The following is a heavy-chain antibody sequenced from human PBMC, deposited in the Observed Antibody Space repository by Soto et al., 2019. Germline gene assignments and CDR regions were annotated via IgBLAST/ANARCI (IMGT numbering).Heavy chain of an antibody. Sequence: SVKVSCKASGGTFSSYAISWVRQAPGQGLEWMGGIISIFGTANYAQKFQVRVTITADEPTSTAYMELSSLRSEDTAVYYCAKGGDYYDSSGYYSLDYWGQGTLVTGSS. CDR2: IISIFGTA. CDR3: AKGGDYYDSSGYYSLDY. D-gene: IGHD3-22*01. CDR1: GGTFSSYA. J-gene: IGHJ4*02. V-gene: IGHV1-69*13.